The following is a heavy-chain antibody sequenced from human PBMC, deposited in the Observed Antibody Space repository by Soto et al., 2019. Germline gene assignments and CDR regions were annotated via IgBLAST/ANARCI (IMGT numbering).Heavy chain of an antibody. CDR2: ISSGGGSP. J-gene: IGHJ4*02. V-gene: IGHV3-23*01. CDR3: AKGDGRIVPRHFDS. CDR1: GFTFSDYA. Sequence: PGGSLRLSCAASGFTFSDYAMSWVRQAPGKGLEWVSGISSGGGSPYYADSVKGRFTISRDNSKNTLYLQMNSLRVEDTAVYYCAKGDGRIVPRHFDSWGQGTLVTVSS. D-gene: IGHD1-26*01.